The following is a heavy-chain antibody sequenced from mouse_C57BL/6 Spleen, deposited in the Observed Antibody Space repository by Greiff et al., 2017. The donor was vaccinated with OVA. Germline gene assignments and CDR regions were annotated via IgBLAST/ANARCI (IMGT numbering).Heavy chain of an antibody. D-gene: IGHD1-1*01. V-gene: IGHV1-82*01. CDR2: IYPGDGDT. J-gene: IGHJ4*01. CDR1: GYAFSSSW. Sequence: VQLQQSGPELVKPGASVKISCKASGYAFSSSWMNWVKQRPGKGLEWIGRIYPGDGDTNYNGKVKGKATLTADKSSRPASIQLTSLTSEDSAVYFCARTTPSYYYGSRYAMDYWGQGTSVTVSS. CDR3: ARTTPSYYYGSRYAMDY.